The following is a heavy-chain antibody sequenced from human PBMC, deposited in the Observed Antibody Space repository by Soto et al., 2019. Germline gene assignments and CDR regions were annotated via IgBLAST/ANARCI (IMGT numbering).Heavy chain of an antibody. CDR2: INHSGST. J-gene: IGHJ5*02. Sequence: SETLSLTCAVYGGSFSGYYWSWIRQPPGKGLEWIGEINHSGSTNYNPSLKSRVTISVDTSKNQFSLKLSSVTAADTAVYYCARSSPLQQLVPANNWFDPWGQGTLVTVSS. V-gene: IGHV4-34*01. CDR3: ARSSPLQQLVPANNWFDP. D-gene: IGHD6-13*01. CDR1: GGSFSGYY.